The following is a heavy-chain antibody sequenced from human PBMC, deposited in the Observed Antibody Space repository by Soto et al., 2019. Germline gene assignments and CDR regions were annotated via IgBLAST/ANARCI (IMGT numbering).Heavy chain of an antibody. D-gene: IGHD6-19*01. CDR3: AKGDSPYSSGWRLFDP. J-gene: IGHJ5*02. CDR2: ISGSCGST. CDR1: GFTFSSYA. Sequence: GLFLTGGSLRLSCAASGFTFSSYAMSWVRQAPGKGLEWVSAISGSCGSTYYANSGKGRFTNSRDNSKNTLYLQMNSLRAEDTAVYYCAKGDSPYSSGWRLFDPWGQGTLVTVSS. V-gene: IGHV3-23*01.